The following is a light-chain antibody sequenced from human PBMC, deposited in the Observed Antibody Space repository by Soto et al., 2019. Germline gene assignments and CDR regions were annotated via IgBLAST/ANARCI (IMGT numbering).Light chain of an antibody. J-gene: IGKJ1*01. CDR2: AAS. Sequence: DIQRTQSPSSLSSSVGDRVTITCRASQSISSYLNWYQQKPGKAPKLLIYAASSLQSGVPSRFSGSGSGTDFTLTISSLQPEDFATYYCQQSYSTPRTFGQGTNVDIK. CDR1: QSISSY. CDR3: QQSYSTPRT. V-gene: IGKV1-39*01.